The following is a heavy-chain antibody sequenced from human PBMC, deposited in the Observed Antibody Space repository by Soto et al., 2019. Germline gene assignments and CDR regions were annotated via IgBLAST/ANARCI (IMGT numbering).Heavy chain of an antibody. V-gene: IGHV1-69*12. CDR3: ARRVYYGSGRGDFDD. CDR1: GGTFSSYA. J-gene: IGHJ4*02. Sequence: QVQLVQSGAEVKKPGSSVKVSCKASGGTFSSYAISWVRQAPGQGLEWMGGIIPIFGTANYAQKFQGRVTITADESTSTAYMELSSLRSEDTAWYYCARRVYYGSGRGDFDDWGQGTLVTVSS. D-gene: IGHD3-10*01. CDR2: IIPIFGTA.